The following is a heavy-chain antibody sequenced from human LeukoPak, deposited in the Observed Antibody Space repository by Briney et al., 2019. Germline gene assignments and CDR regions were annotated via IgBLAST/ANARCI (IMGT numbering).Heavy chain of an antibody. Sequence: ASVKVSCKASGYTFTDYYIQWVRQAPGQGLEWMGCFNPNSGGSDYAQKFQGRVTMTGDTSISSGYMELSRLISDDTAVYYCAREKLRYFEKTGFDSWGQGTLVTVSS. J-gene: IGHJ5*01. CDR2: FNPNSGGS. V-gene: IGHV1-2*02. CDR1: GYTFTDYY. CDR3: AREKLRYFEKTGFDS. D-gene: IGHD3-9*01.